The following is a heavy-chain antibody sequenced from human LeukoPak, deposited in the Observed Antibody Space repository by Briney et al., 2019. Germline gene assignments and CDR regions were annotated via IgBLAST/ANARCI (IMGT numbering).Heavy chain of an antibody. CDR1: GGSISSSTYY. CDR3: ATPYSGGYHGLDI. V-gene: IGHV4-39*01. CDR2: IYYSGST. Sequence: PSETLSLTCTVSGGSISSSTYYWGWIRQPPGKGLEWIGSIYYSGSTYYNPSRKSRVTISVDTSKNQFSLKLNSVTAADTAVYYCATPYSGGYHGLDIWGQGTMVTVSS. J-gene: IGHJ3*02. D-gene: IGHD1-26*01.